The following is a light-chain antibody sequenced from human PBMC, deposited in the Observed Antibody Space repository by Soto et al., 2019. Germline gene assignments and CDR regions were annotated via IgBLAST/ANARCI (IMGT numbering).Light chain of an antibody. CDR2: GAS. J-gene: IGKJ2*01. CDR1: HSVSSSY. V-gene: IGKV3-20*01. CDR3: QKYNSAPHT. Sequence: EIVLTQSPGTLSLSPGERATLSCRASHSVSSSYLAWYQQKPGQAPRLLIYGASSRATGIPDRFSGSGSGTDFTLTISSLQPEDVATYYCQKYNSAPHTFGQGTKLEIK.